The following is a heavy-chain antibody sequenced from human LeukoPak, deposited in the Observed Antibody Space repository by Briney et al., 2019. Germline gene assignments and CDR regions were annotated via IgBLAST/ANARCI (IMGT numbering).Heavy chain of an antibody. CDR3: SRENWNRPYYYMDV. CDR1: GFTFRSYE. Sequence: GGSLRLSCAASGFTFRSYEMNWVRQAPGKGLEWVSYISSSGSTIYYADSVKGRFTISRDNAKNSLYLQMNSLRAEDTAVYYCSRENWNRPYYYMDVWGKGTTVTVSS. J-gene: IGHJ6*03. V-gene: IGHV3-48*03. D-gene: IGHD1-1*01. CDR2: ISSSGSTI.